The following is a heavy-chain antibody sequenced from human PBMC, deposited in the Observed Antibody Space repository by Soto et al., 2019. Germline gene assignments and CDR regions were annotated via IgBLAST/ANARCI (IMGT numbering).Heavy chain of an antibody. Sequence: GGSLRLSCAGSGFLFSSYSMNWVRQAPGKELEWVSYIESISTTIYYADSVKGRFTISRDNAKNSVYLQMNSLRADDTAVYYCSRDRCSRGCLFAYWGQGSLVTVSS. CDR1: GFLFSSYS. CDR2: IESISTTI. V-gene: IGHV3-48*01. CDR3: SRDRCSRGCLFAY. J-gene: IGHJ4*02. D-gene: IGHD2-8*01.